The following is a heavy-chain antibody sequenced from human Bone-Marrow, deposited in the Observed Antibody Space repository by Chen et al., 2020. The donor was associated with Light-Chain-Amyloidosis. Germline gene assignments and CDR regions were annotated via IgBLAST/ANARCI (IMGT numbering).Heavy chain of an antibody. V-gene: IGHV3-74*01. CDR2: INNDGSGT. J-gene: IGHJ3*01. CDR1: GFTFTTYW. Sequence: EVQLVESGGGLVQPGGSLRLSCSASGFTFTTYWMHWVRQAPGRGMVWVSRINNDGSGTLYADSLKGRFTVSRDNARNTLYLQMNSLGAEDTAVYYYARGGLDHAFDVWGQGTRVTVSS. D-gene: IGHD3-9*01. CDR3: ARGGLDHAFDV.